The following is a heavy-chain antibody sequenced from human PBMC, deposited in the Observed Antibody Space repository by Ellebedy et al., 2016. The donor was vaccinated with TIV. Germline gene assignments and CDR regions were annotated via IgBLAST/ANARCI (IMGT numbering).Heavy chain of an antibody. CDR3: AREGPALTSCYDV. J-gene: IGHJ6*02. D-gene: IGHD2-2*01. CDR2: IIPIFGTA. CDR1: GGTFSSYA. V-gene: IGHV1-69*06. Sequence: SVKVSXXASGGTFSSYAISWVRQAPGQGLEWMGGIIPIFGTANYAQKFQGRVTITADKSTSTAYMELSSLRSEDTAVYYCAREGPALTSCYDVWGQGTTVTVSS.